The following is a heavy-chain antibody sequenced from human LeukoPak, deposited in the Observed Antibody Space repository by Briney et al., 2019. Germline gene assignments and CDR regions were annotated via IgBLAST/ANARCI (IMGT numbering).Heavy chain of an antibody. D-gene: IGHD1-26*01. CDR1: GDSINSYY. Sequence: KPSETLSLTCTVSGDSINSYYWSWIRQPPGKGLEWIGYIYYSGSTNYNPSLKSRVTISVDTSKNQFSLKLSSVTAADTAVYYCASGYSGSNDAFDIWGQGTMVTVSS. CDR2: IYYSGST. V-gene: IGHV4-59*08. J-gene: IGHJ3*02. CDR3: ASGYSGSNDAFDI.